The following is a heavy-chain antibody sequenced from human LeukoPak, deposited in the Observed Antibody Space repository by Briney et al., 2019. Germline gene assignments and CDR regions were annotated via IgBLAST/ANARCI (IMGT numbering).Heavy chain of an antibody. D-gene: IGHD6-13*01. CDR3: ARGLTAAGTHAYFDY. CDR1: GGTFSSYA. Sequence: ATVKVSCKASGGTFSSYAISWVRQAPGQGLEWMGRIIPILGIANYAQKFQGRVTITADKSTSTAYMELSSLRSEDTAVYYCARGLTAAGTHAYFDYWGQGTLVTVS. CDR2: IIPILGIA. J-gene: IGHJ4*02. V-gene: IGHV1-69*04.